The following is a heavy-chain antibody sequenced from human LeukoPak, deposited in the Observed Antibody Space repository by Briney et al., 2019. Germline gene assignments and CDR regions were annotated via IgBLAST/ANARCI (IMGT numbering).Heavy chain of an antibody. J-gene: IGHJ5*02. D-gene: IGHD6-19*01. CDR1: GGSFSAYY. CDR2: IILSGNT. CDR3: ATGGLVPHRFARQKERKWFDP. V-gene: IGHV4-34*01. Sequence: SETLSLTCAVYGGSFSAYYWSCLRQPPGKGLEWIGEIILSGNTNYNPTLKSRVTMSVNRSKNQFSLKLSSVSAADTAVYYCATGGLVPHRFARQKERKWFDPWGQGTLVTVSS.